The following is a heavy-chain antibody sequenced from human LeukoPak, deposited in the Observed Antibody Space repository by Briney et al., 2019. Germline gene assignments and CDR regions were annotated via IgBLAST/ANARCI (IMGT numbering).Heavy chain of an antibody. Sequence: PSETLSLTCTVSGGSISSYYWSWIRQPPGKGLEWIGYIYYSGSTNYNPSLKSRVTMSVDTSKNQFSLKLSSVTAADTAVYYCVTGRDYFDYWGQGTLVTVSS. V-gene: IGHV4-59*12. D-gene: IGHD2-8*02. CDR3: VTGRDYFDY. CDR2: IYYSGST. J-gene: IGHJ4*02. CDR1: GGSISSYY.